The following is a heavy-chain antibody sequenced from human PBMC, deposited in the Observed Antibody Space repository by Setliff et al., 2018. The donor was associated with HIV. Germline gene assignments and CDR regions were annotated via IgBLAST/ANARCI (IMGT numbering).Heavy chain of an antibody. J-gene: IGHJ4*02. Sequence: ASVKVSCKASGYTFSDHYIHWVRQAPGQGLEWMGWINPSSGGTKFAQRFQGRVTMTRDTSINTAYMEMSRLRSDDTAVYYCARVPSRYCSSTTCPFFFDQWGQGTLVTVSS. CDR3: ARVPSRYCSSTTCPFFFDQ. CDR2: INPSSGGT. V-gene: IGHV1-2*02. CDR1: GYTFSDHY. D-gene: IGHD2-2*01.